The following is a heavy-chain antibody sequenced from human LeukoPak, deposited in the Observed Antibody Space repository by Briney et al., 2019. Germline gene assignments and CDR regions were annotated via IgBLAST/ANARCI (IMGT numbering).Heavy chain of an antibody. V-gene: IGHV1-2*02. J-gene: IGHJ6*02. CDR3: ARASGAPSSSSSYYYYGMDV. CDR2: INPNSGGT. D-gene: IGHD6-6*01. CDR1: GGTFSSYA. Sequence: ASVKVSCKASGGTFSSYAISWVRQAPGQGLEWMGWINPNSGGTNYAQKFQGRVTMTRDTSITTAYMELSRLRFDDTAMYYCARASGAPSSSSSYYYYGMDVWGQGTTVTVSS.